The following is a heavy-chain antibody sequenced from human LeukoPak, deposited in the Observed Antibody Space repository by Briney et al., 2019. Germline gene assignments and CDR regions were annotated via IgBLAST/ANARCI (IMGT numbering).Heavy chain of an antibody. J-gene: IGHJ6*03. CDR1: GGSISSYY. D-gene: IGHD3-9*01. CDR3: ARDRHYDILTGYYGDYYYYYMDV. V-gene: IGHV4-59*01. CDR2: IYYSGST. Sequence: SETLSLTCTVSGGSISSYYWSWIRQPPGKGLEWIGYIYYSGSTNYNPSLKSRVTISVDTSKNQFSLKLSSVTAADTAVYYCARDRHYDILTGYYGDYYYYYMDVWGKGTTVAISS.